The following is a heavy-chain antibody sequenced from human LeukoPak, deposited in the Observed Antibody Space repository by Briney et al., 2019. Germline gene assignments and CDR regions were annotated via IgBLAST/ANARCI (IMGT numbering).Heavy chain of an antibody. CDR2: ISSSGSTI. J-gene: IGHJ6*03. CDR1: GFTFSSYE. Sequence: GGSLRLSCAASGFTFSSYEMNSVRQAPGKGLEWVSYISSSGSTIYYADSVKGRFTISRDNAKNSLYLQMNSLRAEDKAVYYCAREEYSSGWYPDYYYYMDVWGKGTTVTVSS. V-gene: IGHV3-48*03. CDR3: AREEYSSGWYPDYYYYMDV. D-gene: IGHD6-19*01.